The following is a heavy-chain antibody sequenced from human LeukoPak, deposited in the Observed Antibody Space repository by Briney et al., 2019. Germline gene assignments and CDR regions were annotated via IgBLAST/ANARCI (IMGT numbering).Heavy chain of an antibody. Sequence: PSETLSHTCTVSGGSIRSNHWTWIRQPPGKRLEWIGYIYNSGTTNYNPSLKRRVTISVDTSKNQFSLKLSSVTAADTAVYYCARLGGTTPGTDYWGQGTLVTVSS. CDR1: GGSIRSNH. CDR3: ARLGGTTPGTDY. CDR2: IYNSGTT. V-gene: IGHV4-59*08. D-gene: IGHD3-16*01. J-gene: IGHJ4*02.